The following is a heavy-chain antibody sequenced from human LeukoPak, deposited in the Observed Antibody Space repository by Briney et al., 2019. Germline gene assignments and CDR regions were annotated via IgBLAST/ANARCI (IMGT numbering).Heavy chain of an antibody. D-gene: IGHD5-12*01. CDR2: ISGSGGST. J-gene: IGHJ4*02. Sequence: GGSLRFSCAASGFTFSSYAMSWVRQAPGKGLEWVSAISGSGGSTYYADSVKGRFTISRDNSKNTLYLQMNSLRAEDTAVYYRAKAGYSGYDGGDYFDYWGQGTLVTISS. CDR3: AKAGYSGYDGGDYFDY. V-gene: IGHV3-23*01. CDR1: GFTFSSYA.